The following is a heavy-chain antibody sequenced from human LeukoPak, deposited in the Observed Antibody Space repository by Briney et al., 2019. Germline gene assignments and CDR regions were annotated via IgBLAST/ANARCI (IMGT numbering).Heavy chain of an antibody. CDR3: ARRPYATIFGVAQMGFDP. J-gene: IGHJ5*02. V-gene: IGHV4-34*01. Sequence: PSETLSLTCAVYGGSFSGYYWSWIRRPPGKGLEWIGEINHSGSTNYNPSLKSRVTISVDTSKNQFSLKLSSVTAADTAVYYCARRPYATIFGVAQMGFDPWGQGTLVTVSS. CDR1: GGSFSGYY. D-gene: IGHD3-3*01. CDR2: INHSGST.